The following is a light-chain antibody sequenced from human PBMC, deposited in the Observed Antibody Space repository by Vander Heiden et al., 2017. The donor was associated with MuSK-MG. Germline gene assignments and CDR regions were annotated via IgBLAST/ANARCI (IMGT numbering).Light chain of an antibody. CDR3: QQRNSWPIT. V-gene: IGKV3-11*01. CDR2: DGS. Sequence: EIVLTQSPVTLSLSPGDRATISCRASQNVGNFLAWYQQKPGQAPRLLIYDGSNRAAGVPASFSGSGSGTDFALTVSSLEPEDFAFYYCQQRNSWPITFGGGTKVDVK. J-gene: IGKJ4*01. CDR1: QNVGNF.